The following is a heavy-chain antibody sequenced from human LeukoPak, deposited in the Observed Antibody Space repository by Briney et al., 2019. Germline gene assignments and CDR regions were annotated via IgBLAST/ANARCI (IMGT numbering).Heavy chain of an antibody. CDR3: ARGGRRYVDTAIVNYFDY. CDR1: GGSISSYY. J-gene: IGHJ4*02. V-gene: IGHV4-59*01. CDR2: IYYSGST. D-gene: IGHD5-18*01. Sequence: SETLSLTCTVSGGSISSYYWSWIRQPPGKGLEWIGYIYYSGSTNYNPSLKSRVTISVDTSKNQFSLKLSSVTAADTAVYYCARGGRRYVDTAIVNYFDYWGQGTLVTVSS.